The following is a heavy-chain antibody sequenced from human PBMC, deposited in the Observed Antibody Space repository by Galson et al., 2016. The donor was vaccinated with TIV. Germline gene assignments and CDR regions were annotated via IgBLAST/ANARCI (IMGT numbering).Heavy chain of an antibody. CDR3: ARGSGWGYSDS. D-gene: IGHD6-19*01. V-gene: IGHV3-33*01. CDR1: GFSFSTYG. Sequence: SLRLSCAASGFSFSTYGMHWVRQAPGKGLEWVANIWYDGSKEYYDESVKGRFSVSRDNPKKILFLQMNSLTVEDTAVYYCARGSGWGYSDSWGHGTLVTVSS. J-gene: IGHJ4*01. CDR2: IWYDGSKE.